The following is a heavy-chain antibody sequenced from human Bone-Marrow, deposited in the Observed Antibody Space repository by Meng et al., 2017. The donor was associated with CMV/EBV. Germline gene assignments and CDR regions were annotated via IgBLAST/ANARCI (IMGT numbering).Heavy chain of an antibody. V-gene: IGHV4-4*02. CDR3: ARKIGYCSSISCYIDY. Sequence: GSLRLSCILSGGSITSNNWWTWVRQPPGKGLEWIGEIYPSGSTTYSPSLESRVTMSLDKSKDQFSLKLTSVTAADTAVYYCARKIGYCSSISCYIDYWGQGALVTVSS. D-gene: IGHD2-2*02. J-gene: IGHJ4*02. CDR1: GGSITSNNW. CDR2: IYPSGST.